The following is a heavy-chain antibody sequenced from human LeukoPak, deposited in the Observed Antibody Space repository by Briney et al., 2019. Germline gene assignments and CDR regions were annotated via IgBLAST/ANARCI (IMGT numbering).Heavy chain of an antibody. Sequence: ASVKVSCKASGYTFTTYDINWVRQATGKGLEWMGWMNPNSGYTGYAQKFQGRVTITRDTSISTAYMELSSLRSEDTAVYYCARVAGSIDYWGQGTLVTVFS. CDR1: GYTFTTYD. D-gene: IGHD6-19*01. CDR2: MNPNSGYT. CDR3: ARVAGSIDY. J-gene: IGHJ4*02. V-gene: IGHV1-8*03.